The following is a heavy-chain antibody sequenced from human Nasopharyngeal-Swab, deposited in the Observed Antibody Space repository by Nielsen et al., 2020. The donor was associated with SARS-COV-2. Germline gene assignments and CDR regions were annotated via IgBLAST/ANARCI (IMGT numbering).Heavy chain of an antibody. D-gene: IGHD1-14*01. CDR2: IRSKANSYAT. CDR3: TSRNPETGSY. V-gene: IGHV3-73*01. Sequence: GESLKISCAASGFTFSGSAMHWVRQASGKGLEWVGRIRSKANSYATAYAASVKGRFTISRDDSKNTEYLQMNSLKTEDTAVYYCTSRNPETGSYWGQGTLVTVSS. CDR1: GFTFSGSA. J-gene: IGHJ4*02.